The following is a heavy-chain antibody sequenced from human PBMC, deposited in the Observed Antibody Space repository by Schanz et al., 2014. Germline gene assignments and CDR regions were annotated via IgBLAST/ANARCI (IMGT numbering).Heavy chain of an antibody. D-gene: IGHD4-17*01. CDR2: INSDGTKR. CDR1: GFTLSSYG. J-gene: IGHJ3*02. V-gene: IGHV3-33*08. CDR3: ARKMKLGVYGGKGHDSLDI. Sequence: VHLVESGGGLVQPGGSLRLSCAASGFTLSSYGMHWVRQAPGKGLEWVAFINSDGTKRFYADSVKSRFTISRDNSRNTLYLQMNSLRAEDTAVYYCARKMKLGVYGGKGHDSLDIWGQGTMVTVSS.